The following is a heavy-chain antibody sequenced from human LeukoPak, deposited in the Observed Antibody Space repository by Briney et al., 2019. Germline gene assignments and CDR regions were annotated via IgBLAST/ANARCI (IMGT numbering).Heavy chain of an antibody. J-gene: IGHJ6*02. V-gene: IGHV3-9*01. D-gene: IGHD3-10*01. CDR3: ARESYYGSGSYSDYGMDV. Sequence: GGSLRLSCVASGFIVNDHAMHWVRQTPGKGLEWVAGVFWNGVDKGYADSVKGRFTIFRDNAKNSMYLQMNSLRIEDTAVYYCARESYYGSGSYSDYGMDVWGQGTTVTVSS. CDR2: VFWNGVDK. CDR1: GFIVNDHA.